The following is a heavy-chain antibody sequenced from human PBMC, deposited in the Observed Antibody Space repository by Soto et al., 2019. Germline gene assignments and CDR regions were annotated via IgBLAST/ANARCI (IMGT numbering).Heavy chain of an antibody. CDR3: AGDRVGATFDY. Sequence: PGGSLRLSCAASGFTVSSNYMSWVRQAPGKGLEWVSIIYSGGSTYYADSVKGRFTISRDNSKNMLYLQMNSLRVEDTAVYYCAGDRVGATFDYWGQGTLVTSPQ. D-gene: IGHD1-26*01. J-gene: IGHJ4*02. V-gene: IGHV3-53*01. CDR1: GFTVSSNY. CDR2: IYSGGST.